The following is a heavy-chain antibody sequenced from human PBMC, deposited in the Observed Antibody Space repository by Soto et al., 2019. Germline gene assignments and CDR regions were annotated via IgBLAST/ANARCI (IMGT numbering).Heavy chain of an antibody. D-gene: IGHD2-21*02. CDR1: GLTFSSYG. Sequence: EVQLLESGGGLVQPGGSLRLSCAASGLTFSSYGMTWVRQAPGKGLEWVSAISGSVDTYNVDSRKGRFTISRDNSKSTLFLQMNSVRAEDTAVYYCATYGGDSGGFEYLKYWGQGTLVTVSS. J-gene: IGHJ1*01. CDR3: ATYGGDSGGFEYLKY. V-gene: IGHV3-23*01. CDR2: ISGSVDT.